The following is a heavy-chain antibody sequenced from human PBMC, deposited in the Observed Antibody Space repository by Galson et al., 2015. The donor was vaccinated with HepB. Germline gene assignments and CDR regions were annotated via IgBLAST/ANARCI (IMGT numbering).Heavy chain of an antibody. Sequence: SLRLSCAASGFMFSNYAMSWVRQAPGKGLEWVSVISGGGGTTYYADSVKGRFTISRGNSKNTVFLQMNGLRPEDTGVYYCAKDLGFTISYPPDYWGQGTLVTVSS. CDR2: ISGGGGTT. D-gene: IGHD2-2*01. V-gene: IGHV3-23*01. CDR1: GFMFSNYA. CDR3: AKDLGFTISYPPDY. J-gene: IGHJ4*02.